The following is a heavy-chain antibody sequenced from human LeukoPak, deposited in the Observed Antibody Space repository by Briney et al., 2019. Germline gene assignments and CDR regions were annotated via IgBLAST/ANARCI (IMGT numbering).Heavy chain of an antibody. CDR1: GGSISSYY. CDR2: IYYSGST. CDR3: ARQGVRGDCYFDY. V-gene: IGHV4-59*08. Sequence: SETLSLTCTVSGGSISSYYWSWIRQPPGKGLEWIGYIYYSGSTNYNPSLKSRVTISVDTSKNQFSLKLSSVTAADTAVYYCARQGVRGDCYFDYWGQGTLVTVSS. D-gene: IGHD2-21*01. J-gene: IGHJ4*02.